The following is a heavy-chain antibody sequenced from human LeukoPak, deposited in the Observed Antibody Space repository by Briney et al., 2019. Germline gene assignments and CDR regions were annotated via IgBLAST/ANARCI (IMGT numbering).Heavy chain of an antibody. CDR1: GFTFSSYA. Sequence: GRSLRLSCAASGFTFSSYAMHWVRQAPGKGLEWVAVISYDGSNKYYADSVKGRFTISRDNSKNTLYLQMNSLRAEDTAVYYCARAGSDYDFWSGFDYWGQGTLVTVSS. J-gene: IGHJ4*02. CDR2: ISYDGSNK. CDR3: ARAGSDYDFWSGFDY. D-gene: IGHD3-3*01. V-gene: IGHV3-30-3*01.